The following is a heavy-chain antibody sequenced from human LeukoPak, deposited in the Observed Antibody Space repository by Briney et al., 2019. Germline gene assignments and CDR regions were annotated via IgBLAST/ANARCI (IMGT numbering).Heavy chain of an antibody. CDR1: GFTFSSYA. V-gene: IGHV3-23*01. CDR2: ISGSGGST. Sequence: PGGSLRLSCAASGFTFSSYAMSWVRQAPGKGLEWVSAISGSGGSTYYADSVKGRFTISRDNSKNTLYLQMNSLRAEDTAVYYCAKDGSYYYGSSGHWDYWGQGTLVTVSS. CDR3: AKDGSYYYGSSGHWDY. D-gene: IGHD3-22*01. J-gene: IGHJ4*02.